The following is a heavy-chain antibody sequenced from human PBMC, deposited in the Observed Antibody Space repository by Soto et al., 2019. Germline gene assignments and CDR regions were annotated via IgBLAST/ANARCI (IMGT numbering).Heavy chain of an antibody. CDR3: AHTILTYYYDSSGSLYFDY. D-gene: IGHD3-22*01. CDR1: GFSLSTSGVG. Sequence: SGPTLVNPTQTLTLTCTFSGFSLSTSGVGVGWIRQPPGKALEWLALIYWDDDKRYSPSLKSRLTITKDTSKNQVVLTMTNMDHVDTATYYCAHTILTYYYDSSGSLYFDYWGQGTLVTVS. V-gene: IGHV2-5*02. CDR2: IYWDDDK. J-gene: IGHJ4*02.